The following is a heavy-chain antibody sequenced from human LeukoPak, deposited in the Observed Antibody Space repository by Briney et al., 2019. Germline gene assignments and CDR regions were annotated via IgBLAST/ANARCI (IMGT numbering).Heavy chain of an antibody. V-gene: IGHV1-18*01. D-gene: IGHD2-2*01. J-gene: IGHJ4*02. Sequence: ASVKVSCKASGYTFTSYGISWVRQAPGQGLEWMGWISAYNGNTNYAQKLQGRVTMTTDTSTSTAYMELRSLRYDDTDVYYCARDDPGIMGYCSSTSCHFDYWGQGTLVTVSS. CDR3: ARDDPGIMGYCSSTSCHFDY. CDR2: ISAYNGNT. CDR1: GYTFTSYG.